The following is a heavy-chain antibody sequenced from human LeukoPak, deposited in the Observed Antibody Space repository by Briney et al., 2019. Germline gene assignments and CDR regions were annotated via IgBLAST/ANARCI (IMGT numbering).Heavy chain of an antibody. D-gene: IGHD5-12*01. CDR3: ARVIGGVVVAAIDY. CDR2: INSDGSST. V-gene: IGHV3-74*01. CDR1: GFTFSSYW. J-gene: IGHJ4*02. Sequence: GGSLRLSCAASGFTFSSYWMHWVRQAPGKGLVWVSRINSDGSSTTYADSVKGRFTISRDNAKNTLYLQTNSLRAEDTAVYYCARVIGGVVVAAIDYWGQGTLVTVSS.